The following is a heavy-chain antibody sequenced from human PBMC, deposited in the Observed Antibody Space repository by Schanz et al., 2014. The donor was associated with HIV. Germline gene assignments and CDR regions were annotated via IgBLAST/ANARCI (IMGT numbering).Heavy chain of an antibody. CDR3: ARGARDCTNGVCGGYYFDY. J-gene: IGHJ4*02. CDR1: GYTFTAYY. D-gene: IGHD2-8*01. V-gene: IGHV1-8*02. Sequence: QVQLVQSGAEVKKPGASVKVSCKASGYTFTAYYIHWVRQATGQGLEWLGWMNPGSGNTGYAQKFQGRVTLTRNTSISTAYMELSSLTSEDTAVYYCARGARDCTNGVCGGYYFDYWGQGTLVTVSS. CDR2: MNPGSGNT.